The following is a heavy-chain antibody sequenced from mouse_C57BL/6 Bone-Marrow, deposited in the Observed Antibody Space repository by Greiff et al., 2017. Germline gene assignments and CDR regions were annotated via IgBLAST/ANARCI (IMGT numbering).Heavy chain of an antibody. D-gene: IGHD1-1*01. CDR3: SLLLRYLYYFDY. CDR2: IGPENGDT. V-gene: IGHV14-4*01. CDR1: GFNIKDDY. Sequence: VQLQQSGAELVRPGASVKLSCTASGFNIKDDYMHWVKQRPEQGLEWIGWIGPENGDTEYASKFQGKATITADTSSNTAYLQLSSLTSEDTAVYYCSLLLRYLYYFDYWGQGTTLTVSS. J-gene: IGHJ2*01.